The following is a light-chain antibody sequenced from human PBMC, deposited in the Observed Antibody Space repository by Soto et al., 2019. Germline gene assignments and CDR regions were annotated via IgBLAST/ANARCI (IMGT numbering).Light chain of an antibody. J-gene: IGLJ2*01. CDR1: SSDVGGYNY. V-gene: IGLV2-8*01. Sequence: QSALTQPPSASGSPGQSVTISCTGTSSDVGGYNYVSWYQQHPGKAPKLMIYAVSQRPSGVPDRFSGSKSGNTASLTVSGIQAEDDADYYCSSYAGSNKVFGGGTKLTVL. CDR2: AVS. CDR3: SSYAGSNKV.